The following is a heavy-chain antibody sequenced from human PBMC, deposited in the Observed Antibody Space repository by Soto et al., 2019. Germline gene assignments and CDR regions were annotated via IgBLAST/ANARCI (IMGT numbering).Heavy chain of an antibody. CDR3: ARTLPNRQLFDS. D-gene: IGHD1-1*01. CDR2: IYYSGST. CDR1: GGSISSSSYY. Sequence: PSETLSLTCTVSGGSISSSSYYWGWIRQPPGKGLEWIGSIYYSGSTYYNPSLKSRVTISVDTSKNQFSLRLASVTAAVTAVYYCARTLPNRQLFDSWSQGTLVTVSS. J-gene: IGHJ4*02. V-gene: IGHV4-39*07.